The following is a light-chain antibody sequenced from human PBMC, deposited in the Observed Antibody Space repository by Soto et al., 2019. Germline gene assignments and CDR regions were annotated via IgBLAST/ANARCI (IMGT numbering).Light chain of an antibody. V-gene: IGKV1-8*01. J-gene: IGKJ1*01. CDR3: QQYYSYPRT. CDR2: AAS. Sequence: AIRMTQSPSSFSASTGDRVTITCRASQGISSYLAGYQQKPGKAPKLLIYAASTLQSGVPSRFSGSGSGTDFTLTISCLQSEEFATYYCQQYYSYPRTFGQGTKVEIK. CDR1: QGISSY.